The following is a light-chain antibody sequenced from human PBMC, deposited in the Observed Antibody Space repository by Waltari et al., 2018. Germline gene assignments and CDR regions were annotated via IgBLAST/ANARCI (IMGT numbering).Light chain of an antibody. Sequence: QSALTQPASVSGSPGQSITISCTGTSSDVGNYHRVSWYQKNPGKAPRLIISELNMQPSGISNRCAGSKSGNTASLTISGLQAEDEADYYCCSYVTGGTLVFGGGTRLTVL. CDR1: SSDVGNYHR. V-gene: IGLV2-23*02. CDR2: ELN. J-gene: IGLJ2*01. CDR3: CSYVTGGTLV.